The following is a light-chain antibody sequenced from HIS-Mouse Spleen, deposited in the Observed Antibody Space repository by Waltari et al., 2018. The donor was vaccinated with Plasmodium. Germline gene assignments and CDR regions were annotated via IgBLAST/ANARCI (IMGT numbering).Light chain of an antibody. CDR2: QAS. V-gene: IGKV1-5*03. CDR1: KCIRSC. CDR3: QQYDNLPPLFT. J-gene: IGKJ3*01. Sequence: DIQMTQSTSTLSASVGDRVTLHCRASKCIRSCLAWYQQKPGKAPKLLNYQASSLESGVPSRFSGSGSGTDFTFTISSLQPEDIATYYCQQYDNLPPLFTFGPGTKVDIK.